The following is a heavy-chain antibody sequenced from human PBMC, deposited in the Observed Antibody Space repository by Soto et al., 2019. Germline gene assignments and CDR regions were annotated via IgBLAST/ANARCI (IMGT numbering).Heavy chain of an antibody. CDR1: GGSISSYY. CDR2: IYYSGST. D-gene: IGHD3-22*01. Sequence: TSETLSLTXTVSGGSISSYYWSWIRQPPGKGLEWIGYIYYSGSTNYNPSLKSRVTISVDTSKNQFSLKLSSVAAADTAVYYCARGATYYYDSSGYQYTYYFDYWGQGTLVTVSS. J-gene: IGHJ4*02. CDR3: ARGATYYYDSSGYQYTYYFDY. V-gene: IGHV4-59*01.